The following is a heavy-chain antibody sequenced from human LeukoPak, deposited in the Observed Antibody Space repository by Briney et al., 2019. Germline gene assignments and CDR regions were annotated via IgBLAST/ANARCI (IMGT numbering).Heavy chain of an antibody. J-gene: IGHJ5*02. CDR3: ASQYNWNAGLSWFDP. Sequence: SETLSLTCAVYGGSFSGYYWSWIRQPPGKGLEWIGEINHSGSTNYNPSLKSRVTISIDTSKNQFSLKLSPVTAADTAVYYCASQYNWNAGLSWFDPWGQGTLVTVSS. CDR1: GGSFSGYY. D-gene: IGHD1-1*01. V-gene: IGHV4-34*01. CDR2: INHSGST.